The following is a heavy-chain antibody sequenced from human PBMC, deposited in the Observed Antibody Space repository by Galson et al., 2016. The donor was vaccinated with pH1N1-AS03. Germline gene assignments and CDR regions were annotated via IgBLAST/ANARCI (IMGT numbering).Heavy chain of an antibody. CDR3: VRDFYAGSDYYDY. CDR1: GGTLSSYA. V-gene: IGHV1-69*13. D-gene: IGHD3-22*01. J-gene: IGHJ4*02. Sequence: SVKVSCKASGGTLSSYAISWVRQAPGQGLEWMGGIIPILGAAHYAQKFQGRSTITADESTGTAYMELSSLGSEDTAIYYCVRDFYAGSDYYDYWGQGTPVTVSS. CDR2: IIPILGAA.